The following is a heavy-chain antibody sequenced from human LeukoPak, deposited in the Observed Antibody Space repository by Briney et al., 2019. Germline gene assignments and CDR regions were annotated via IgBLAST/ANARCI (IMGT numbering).Heavy chain of an antibody. Sequence: SGGSLRLSCAASGFTFSSYAMSWVRQAPGKGLEWVSAISGSGGSTYYADSVKGRFTISRDNSKNTLYLQMNSLRAEDTAVYYCAKTETSSGWYPNWFDPWGQGTLVTVSS. CDR1: GFTFSSYA. V-gene: IGHV3-23*01. D-gene: IGHD6-19*01. CDR3: AKTETSSGWYPNWFDP. J-gene: IGHJ5*02. CDR2: ISGSGGST.